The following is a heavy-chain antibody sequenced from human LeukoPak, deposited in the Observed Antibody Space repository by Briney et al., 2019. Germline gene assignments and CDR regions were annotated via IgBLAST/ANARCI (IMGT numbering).Heavy chain of an antibody. CDR1: GGSISSTSYY. CDR2: IYYSGST. D-gene: IGHD1-26*01. CDR3: ARQARELLLNY. J-gene: IGHJ4*02. Sequence: PSETLSLTCTVSGGSISSTSYYWGWIRQPPGKELDWIGTIYYSGSTFYNPSLKSRVTISADTSKNQFSLKLSSVTAADTAVYYCARQARELLLNYWGQGTLVTVSS. V-gene: IGHV4-39*01.